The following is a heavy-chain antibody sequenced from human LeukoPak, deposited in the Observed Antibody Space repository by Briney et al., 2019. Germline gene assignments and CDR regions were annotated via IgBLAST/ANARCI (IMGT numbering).Heavy chain of an antibody. CDR1: GFTFCSYT. CDR2: ISYDGSNK. Sequence: GSLGISGAASGFTFCSYTMHWVRQAPGKGLESVAVISYDGSNKNYADSVKGRFTISRDNSRDTLYLQMNSLRAEDTAVYYCAREYVMTTNTKFDDWGQGTLVTVSS. V-gene: IGHV3-30*04. CDR3: AREYVMTTNTKFDD. D-gene: IGHD4-17*01. J-gene: IGHJ4*02.